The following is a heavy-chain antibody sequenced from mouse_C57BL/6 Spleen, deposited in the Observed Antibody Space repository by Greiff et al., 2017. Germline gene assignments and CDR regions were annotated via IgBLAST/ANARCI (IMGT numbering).Heavy chain of an antibody. J-gene: IGHJ4*01. V-gene: IGHV1-26*01. CDR1: GYTFTDYY. CDR3: ARTAWDRNYAMDY. D-gene: IGHD3-3*01. CDR2: INPNNGGT. Sequence: VQLQQSGPELVKPGASVKISCKASGYTFTDYYMNWVKQSHGKSLEWIGDINPNNGGTSYNQKFKGKATLTVDKSSSTAYIELRSLTSEDSAVYYCARTAWDRNYAMDYWGQGTSVTVSS.